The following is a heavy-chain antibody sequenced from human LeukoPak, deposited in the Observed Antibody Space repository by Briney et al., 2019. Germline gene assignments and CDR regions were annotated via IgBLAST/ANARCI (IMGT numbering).Heavy chain of an antibody. D-gene: IGHD5-12*01. Sequence: GGSLRLSCAASGFIFSAFAMHWARQAPGKGLEWVAAISYDASNKYYAVSVRGRFTISRDNSRNTLLLQMNSLRADDTAVYYCARGTTDIVAEISDAFDIWGQGTAVTVSS. CDR3: ARGTTDIVAEISDAFDI. CDR2: ISYDASNK. J-gene: IGHJ3*02. CDR1: GFIFSAFA. V-gene: IGHV3-30-3*01.